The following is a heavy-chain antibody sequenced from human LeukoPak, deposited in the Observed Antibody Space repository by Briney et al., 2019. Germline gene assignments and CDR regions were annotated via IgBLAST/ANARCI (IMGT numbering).Heavy chain of an antibody. CDR2: IHGDGRTT. CDR3: ARGRDYSFDY. J-gene: IGHJ4*02. D-gene: IGHD2-21*01. V-gene: IGHV3-74*01. Sequence: GGSLRLSCAASGFAFSSYWIHCVRQVPGKGLVWVSRIHGDGRTTTYADSVKGRFTISRDNAKNTLYLQMNSLRAEDTAVYYCARGRDYSFDYWGQGNLVTVSS. CDR1: GFAFSSYW.